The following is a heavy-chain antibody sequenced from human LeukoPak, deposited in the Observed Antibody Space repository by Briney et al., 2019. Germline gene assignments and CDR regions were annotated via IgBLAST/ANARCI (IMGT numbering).Heavy chain of an antibody. CDR2: ISYRGAT. CDR3: GRGTAAVY. V-gene: IGHV4-59*01. J-gene: IGHJ4*02. Sequence: KSPETLSLTCTVSGGSITGYSWSWFRQSPVKGLEWIGYISYRGATNSNPSLKSRVTVSLDMSKNQFSLKLNSVTAADTAVYYCGRGTAAVYWGQGTLVTVSS. CDR1: GGSITGYS. D-gene: IGHD6-25*01.